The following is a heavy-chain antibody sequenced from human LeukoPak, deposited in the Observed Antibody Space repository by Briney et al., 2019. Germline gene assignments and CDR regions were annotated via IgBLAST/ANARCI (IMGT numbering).Heavy chain of an antibody. CDR1: GFTFSDYY. Sequence: GGSLRLSCAASGFTFSDYYMSWIRQAPGKGLEWVSYISSSGSTIYYADSVKGRFTISRDNAKNSLYLQMNSLRAEDTAVYYCAKDSALVGYYGSGRPYYFDYWGQGTLVTVSS. CDR3: AKDSALVGYYGSGRPYYFDY. V-gene: IGHV3-11*01. D-gene: IGHD3-10*01. J-gene: IGHJ4*02. CDR2: ISSSGSTI.